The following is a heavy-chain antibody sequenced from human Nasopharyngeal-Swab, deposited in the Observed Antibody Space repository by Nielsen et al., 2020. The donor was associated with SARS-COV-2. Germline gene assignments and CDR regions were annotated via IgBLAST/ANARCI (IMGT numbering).Heavy chain of an antibody. CDR2: IGGSGDAT. J-gene: IGHJ4*02. Sequence: GESLKISCAASGFTFNNYAMSWVRQAPGRGLEWVSTIGGSGDATYYADSLRGRVTISRDNSKNFMYLQMNNVLTEDSALYYCAKGGPDKIAYVDHWGQGILVSVAS. D-gene: IGHD2-21*01. CDR3: AKGGPDKIAYVDH. CDR1: GFTFNNYA. V-gene: IGHV3-23*01.